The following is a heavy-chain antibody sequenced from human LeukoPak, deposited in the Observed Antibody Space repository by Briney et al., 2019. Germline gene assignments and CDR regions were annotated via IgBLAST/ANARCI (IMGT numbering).Heavy chain of an antibody. CDR3: ARSTDLFYFDY. V-gene: IGHV1-46*01. CDR1: GYTFTSYY. CDR2: INPSGAGT. J-gene: IGHJ4*02. Sequence: ASVKVSCKAFGYTFTSYYMHWVRQAPGQGLEWMGIINPSGAGTTYAQKFQGRVTMTRDTSTSTVHMELSSLRSEDTAVYYCARSTDLFYFDYWGQGTLVTVSS. D-gene: IGHD3-3*01.